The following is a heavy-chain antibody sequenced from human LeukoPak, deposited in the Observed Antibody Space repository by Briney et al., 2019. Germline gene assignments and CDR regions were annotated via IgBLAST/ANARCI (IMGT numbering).Heavy chain of an antibody. CDR2: IIPILGIA. CDR3: AEDRYSSSSPLYYYYGMDV. CDR1: GGTFSSYA. D-gene: IGHD6-6*01. Sequence: GSSVKVSCKASGGTFSSYAISWVRQAPGQGLEWMGRIIPILGIANYAQKFQGRATITADKSTSTAYMEPSSLRSEDTAVYYCAEDRYSSSSPLYYYYGMDVWGQGTTVTVSS. V-gene: IGHV1-69*04. J-gene: IGHJ6*02.